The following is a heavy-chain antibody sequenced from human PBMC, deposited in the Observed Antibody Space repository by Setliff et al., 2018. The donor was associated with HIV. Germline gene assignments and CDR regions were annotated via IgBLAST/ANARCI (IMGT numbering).Heavy chain of an antibody. CDR1: GGSISSSSYY. V-gene: IGHV4-39*07. D-gene: IGHD3-22*01. Sequence: NPSETLSLTCTVSGGSISSSSYYWGWIRQPPGKGLEWIGSIYYSGSTHYNPSLKSRVTISVDTSKNQFSLKLSSVTAADTAVYYCANSPYYYDSSGYSYFDYWGQGTLVTVSS. CDR2: IYYSGST. CDR3: ANSPYYYDSSGYSYFDY. J-gene: IGHJ4*02.